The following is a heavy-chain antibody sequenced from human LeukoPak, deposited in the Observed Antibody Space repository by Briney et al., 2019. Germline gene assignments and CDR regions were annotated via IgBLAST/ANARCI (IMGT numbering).Heavy chain of an antibody. CDR2: ISRDSGTI. J-gene: IGHJ6*03. CDR1: GFIFNDYA. V-gene: IGHV3-9*01. Sequence: GRSLRLSCAASGFIFNDYAMHWVRQAPGKGLEWVSGISRDSGTIVYADSVKGRFTISRDNARNSLYLQMNSLRAEDTAVYYCARGGYYHYSYMDVWGKGTTVTVSS. CDR3: ARGGYYHYSYMDV.